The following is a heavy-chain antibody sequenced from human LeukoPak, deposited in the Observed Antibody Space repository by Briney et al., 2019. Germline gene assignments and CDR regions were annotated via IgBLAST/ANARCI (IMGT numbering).Heavy chain of an antibody. CDR1: GYTFTSYD. V-gene: IGHV1-8*01. CDR2: MNPNSGNT. Sequence: ASVTVSFKASGYTFTSYDINWVRQAPGQGLEWMGWMNPNSGNTGYAQKFQGRVTMTRSTSISTAYMELSSLRSEDTAVYYCARVHEAVAGRRGAFDIWGQGTMVTVSS. D-gene: IGHD6-19*01. CDR3: ARVHEAVAGRRGAFDI. J-gene: IGHJ3*02.